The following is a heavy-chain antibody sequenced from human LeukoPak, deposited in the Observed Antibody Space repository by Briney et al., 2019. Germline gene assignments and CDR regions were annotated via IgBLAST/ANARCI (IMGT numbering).Heavy chain of an antibody. CDR1: GGPISSSRYF. CDR3: ARLSPYLGSGSSAFPDDF. CDR2: INYSGST. V-gene: IGHV4-39*01. D-gene: IGHD3-10*01. Sequence: SETLSLTCTVSGGPISSSRYFWGWIRQPPGKGLEWIGSINYSGSTYYNPSLKSRVTISVDTSKNQFSLKLSSVTAADTAVFYCARLSPYLGSGSSAFPDDFWGRGTLVTVSS. J-gene: IGHJ4*02.